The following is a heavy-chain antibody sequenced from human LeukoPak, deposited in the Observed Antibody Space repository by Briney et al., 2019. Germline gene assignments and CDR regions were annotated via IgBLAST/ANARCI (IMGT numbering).Heavy chain of an antibody. CDR2: IYYGENT. Sequence: SETLSLTCTVSGDSISSGPYYWGGIRQPPGKGLEWMGNIYYGENTYYNPSLKSRVTISIDTSNNQFYLKLSSLTAADTAVYYCARRDDSSGYHKIFDYWGQGTLVTVSS. CDR1: GDSISSGPYY. D-gene: IGHD3-22*01. J-gene: IGHJ4*02. V-gene: IGHV4-39*01. CDR3: ARRDDSSGYHKIFDY.